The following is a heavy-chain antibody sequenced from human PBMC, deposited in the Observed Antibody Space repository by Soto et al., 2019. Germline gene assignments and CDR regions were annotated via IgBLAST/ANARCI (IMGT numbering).Heavy chain of an antibody. J-gene: IGHJ5*02. CDR2: ITTYNGNT. CDR1: GYTFTSYG. CDR3: ARVTIDGSSGYNWFDP. Sequence: QVQLVQSGTEVKKPGASVKVSCKASGYTFTSYGISWVRQAPGQGLEWMGWITTYNGNTNYAQKLQGRVTMTTDTSTSTVYMELRSLRSDDTAVYYCARVTIDGSSGYNWFDPWGQGTLVTVSS. V-gene: IGHV1-18*01. D-gene: IGHD2-15*01.